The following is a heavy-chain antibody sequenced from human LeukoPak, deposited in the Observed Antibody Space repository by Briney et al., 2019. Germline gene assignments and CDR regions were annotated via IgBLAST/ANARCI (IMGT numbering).Heavy chain of an antibody. CDR1: GGSVSSSNYY. D-gene: IGHD6-6*01. V-gene: IGHV4-61*01. CDR3: ARDEIAAPNWFDP. J-gene: IGHJ5*02. CDR2: IYYTGST. Sequence: SETLSLTCTVSGGSVSSSNYYWSWIRQPPGKGLEWIGYIYYTGSTYYNPSLKSRVTISLDTSKSQFSLKLSSVTAADTAMYYCARDEIAAPNWFDPWGQGTLVTVSS.